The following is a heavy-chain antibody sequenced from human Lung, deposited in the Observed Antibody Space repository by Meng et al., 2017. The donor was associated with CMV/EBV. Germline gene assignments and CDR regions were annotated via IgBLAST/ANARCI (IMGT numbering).Heavy chain of an antibody. D-gene: IGHD2/OR15-2a*01. CDR2: IKHSGST. CDR1: GGSFSGYY. V-gene: IGHV4-34*01. Sequence: QLRQWGGGHLKPSDSLSLTCACYGGSFSGYYCSWTRQPPGKGLEWIGEIKHSGSTNYNPSLKRRVTISVDTSKNQFSLQLSSVTAADTAVYDCARGFLSFVRVFDYWGQGTLVTVSS. CDR3: ARGFLSFVRVFDY. J-gene: IGHJ4*02.